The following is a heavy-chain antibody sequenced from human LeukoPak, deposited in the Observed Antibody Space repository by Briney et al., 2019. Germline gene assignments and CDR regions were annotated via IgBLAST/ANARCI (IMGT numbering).Heavy chain of an antibody. CDR2: ISGSAGST. CDR1: GFNFSDYA. J-gene: IGHJ4*02. D-gene: IGHD3-10*01. Sequence: GGSLRLSCAASGFNFSDYAMSWVRQAPGKGLEWVSTISGSAGSTYYADSVKGRFTISRDNSKNTLYLQMNSLRAEDTAVYYCAKSQRGYDSGISYWGQGTLVTVSS. CDR3: AKSQRGYDSGISY. V-gene: IGHV3-23*01.